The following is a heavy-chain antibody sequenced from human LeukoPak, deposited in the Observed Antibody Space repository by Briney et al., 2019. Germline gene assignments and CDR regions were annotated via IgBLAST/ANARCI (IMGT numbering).Heavy chain of an antibody. CDR1: GLTLSSYW. J-gene: IGHJ4*02. D-gene: IGHD2-15*01. CDR3: ATTFPYCSSGTCAL. Sequence: PGGSLRLSCAASGLTLSSYWMTWVRQAPGKGLGWVANISPDGNRENYVDSVKGRFSISRDNAKNSLFLQMHSLRAEDTAVYHCATTFPYCSSGTCALGGQGTLVTVSS. CDR2: ISPDGNRE. V-gene: IGHV3-7*01.